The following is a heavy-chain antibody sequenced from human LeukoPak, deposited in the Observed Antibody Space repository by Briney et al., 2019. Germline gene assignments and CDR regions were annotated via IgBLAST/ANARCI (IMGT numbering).Heavy chain of an antibody. D-gene: IGHD3-10*01. V-gene: IGHV4-4*07. Sequence: SETLSLTCTVSGDSISSYYWSWIRQPAGKGLEWIGRIYNSGSTNYNPSLKSRVTMSVDTSKNQFSLKLRSVTAADTAVYYCARAVPEGSGSYYSYYYYYMDVWGKGTTVTISS. CDR3: ARAVPEGSGSYYSYYYYYMDV. CDR1: GDSISSYY. CDR2: IYNSGST. J-gene: IGHJ6*03.